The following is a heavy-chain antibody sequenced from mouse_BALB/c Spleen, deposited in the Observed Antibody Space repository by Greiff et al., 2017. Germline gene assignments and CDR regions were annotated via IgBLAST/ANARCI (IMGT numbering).Heavy chain of an antibody. CDR2: IDPANGNT. J-gene: IGHJ1*01. D-gene: IGHD1-2*01. Sequence: EVQVVESGAELVKPGASVKLSCTASGFNIKDTYMHWVKQRPEQGLEWIGRIDPANGNTKYDPKFQGKATITADTSSNTAYLQLSSLTSEDTAVYYCARTATYAYWYFDVWGAGTTVTVSS. V-gene: IGHV14-3*02. CDR1: GFNIKDTY. CDR3: ARTATYAYWYFDV.